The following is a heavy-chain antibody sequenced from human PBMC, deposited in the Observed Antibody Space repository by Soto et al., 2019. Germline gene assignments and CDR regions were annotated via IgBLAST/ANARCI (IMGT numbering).Heavy chain of an antibody. CDR2: IYYSGTT. J-gene: IGHJ6*02. D-gene: IGHD5-18*01. V-gene: IGHV4-30-4*01. Sequence: QVQLQESGPGLVKPSQTLSLTCTVSGGSISSGDYYWSWIRQPPGKGLEWIGYIYYSGTTYYNPSLKSRVTISVDTSENQVSLKLSSVPASDPAGYVCARALIQLWPHYYYGMDVWGQGTTVTGSS. CDR1: GGSISSGDYY. CDR3: ARALIQLWPHYYYGMDV.